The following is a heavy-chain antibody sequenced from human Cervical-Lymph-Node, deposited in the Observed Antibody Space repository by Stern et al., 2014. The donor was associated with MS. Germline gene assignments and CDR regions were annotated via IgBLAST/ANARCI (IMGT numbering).Heavy chain of an antibody. Sequence: VQLVESGAEVQKPGSSVKVSCKASGGTFSTYGISRERPAPGQGLEWMGGLIPIFGTANYAQKFQGRVTITADESTNTAYMELSSLRSEDTAVYYCAREFNYDSSGYYFYYWGQGTLVTVSS. J-gene: IGHJ4*02. D-gene: IGHD3-22*01. CDR2: LIPIFGTA. CDR1: GGTFSTYG. V-gene: IGHV1-69*01. CDR3: AREFNYDSSGYYFYY.